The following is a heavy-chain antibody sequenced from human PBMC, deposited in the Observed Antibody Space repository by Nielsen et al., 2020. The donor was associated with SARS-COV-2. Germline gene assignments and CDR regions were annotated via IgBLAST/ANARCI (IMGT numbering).Heavy chain of an antibody. J-gene: IGHJ3*02. D-gene: IGHD3-3*01. CDR2: IYYSGST. V-gene: IGHV4-59*01. CDR3: ARIREQGSYYNFWSGYYRLGRGAFDI. Sequence: VRQMPGKGLEWIGYIYYSGSTNYNPSLKSRVTISVDTSKNQFSLKLSSVTAADTAVYYCARIREQGSYYNFWSGYYRLGRGAFDIWGQGTMVTVSS.